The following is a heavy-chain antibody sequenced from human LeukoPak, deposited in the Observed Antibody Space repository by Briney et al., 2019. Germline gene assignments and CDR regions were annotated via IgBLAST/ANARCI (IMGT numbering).Heavy chain of an antibody. CDR3: ARRRGDFWSDYYAFDY. Sequence: SETLSLTCTVSGGSISSYYWSWIRQPPGKGLEWIGYIYYSGSTNYNPSLKSRVTISVDTSKNQFSLKLSSVTAADTAVYYCARRRGDFWSDYYAFDYWGQGTLVTISS. J-gene: IGHJ4*02. D-gene: IGHD3-3*01. CDR2: IYYSGST. V-gene: IGHV4-59*01. CDR1: GGSISSYY.